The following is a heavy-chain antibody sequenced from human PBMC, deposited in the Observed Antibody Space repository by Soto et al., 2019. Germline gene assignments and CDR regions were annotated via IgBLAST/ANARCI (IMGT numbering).Heavy chain of an antibody. J-gene: IGHJ6*03. D-gene: IGHD3-16*01. Sequence: ASVKVSCKASGGTFTSYGISWVRQAPGQGLEWMGWISAYNGNTNYAQKLQGRVTMTTDTSTSTAYMELRSLRSGDTAVYYCASTVLLHLGELWNPYYYYMDVWGKGTTVTVSS. V-gene: IGHV1-18*01. CDR3: ASTVLLHLGELWNPYYYYMDV. CDR2: ISAYNGNT. CDR1: GGTFTSYG.